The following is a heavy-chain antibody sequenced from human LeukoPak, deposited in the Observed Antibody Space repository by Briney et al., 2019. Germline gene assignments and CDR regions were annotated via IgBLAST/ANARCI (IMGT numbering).Heavy chain of an antibody. Sequence: PGGSLRLSCAASGFTFSSYAMSWVRQAPGKGLEWVSAISGSGGSTYYADSVKGRFTISRDNSKNTLYLQMNSLRAEDTAVYYCAKGSIITMIVVVIPYFDYWGQGTLVTVSS. V-gene: IGHV3-23*01. J-gene: IGHJ4*02. CDR1: GFTFSSYA. D-gene: IGHD3-22*01. CDR3: AKGSIITMIVVVIPYFDY. CDR2: ISGSGGST.